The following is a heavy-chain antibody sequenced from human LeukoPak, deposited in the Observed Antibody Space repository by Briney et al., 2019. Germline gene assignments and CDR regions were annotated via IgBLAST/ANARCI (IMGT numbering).Heavy chain of an antibody. CDR2: IYHSGST. CDR1: GYSISSGYY. D-gene: IGHD3-10*01. V-gene: IGHV4-38-2*02. Sequence: SETLSLTCTVSGYSISSGYYWGWIRQPPGKGLEWIGSIYHSGSTYYNPSLRSRVTISVDTSKNQFSLKLSSVTAADTAVYYCARGRVTMVRGRINAFDIWGQGTLVAVSS. CDR3: ARGRVTMVRGRINAFDI. J-gene: IGHJ3*02.